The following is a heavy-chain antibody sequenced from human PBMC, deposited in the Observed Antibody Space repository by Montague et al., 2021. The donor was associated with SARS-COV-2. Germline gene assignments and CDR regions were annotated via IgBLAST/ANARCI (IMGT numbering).Heavy chain of an antibody. CDR2: TYHGGST. J-gene: IGHJ6*02. CDR1: GDSISSNNW. Sequence: SETLSLTCAVSGDSISSNNWWNWVRQAPGKGLEWIGETYHGGSTNYNPSLKSRVTISVDKTKNQLYLKMRSVTAADTAVYYCARDLRQWLAYYYYYGLDVWGQGTTVTVSS. V-gene: IGHV4-4*02. CDR3: ARDLRQWLAYYYYYGLDV. D-gene: IGHD6-19*01.